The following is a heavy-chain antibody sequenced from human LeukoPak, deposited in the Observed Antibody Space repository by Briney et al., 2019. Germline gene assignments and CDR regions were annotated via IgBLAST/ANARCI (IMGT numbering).Heavy chain of an antibody. Sequence: SETLSLTCAVYSGSFSGYYWTWIRQPPGKGLEWIGEINHSGSTNYNPSLKSRVTISVDTSKNQFSLKLSSVTAADTAVYFCARGPYSYDSSGAFDIWGQGTMVTVSS. CDR1: SGSFSGYY. CDR3: ARGPYSYDSSGAFDI. CDR2: INHSGST. V-gene: IGHV4-34*01. J-gene: IGHJ3*02. D-gene: IGHD3-22*01.